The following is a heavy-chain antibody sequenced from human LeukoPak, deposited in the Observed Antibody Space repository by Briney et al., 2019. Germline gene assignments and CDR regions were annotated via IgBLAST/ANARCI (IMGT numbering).Heavy chain of an antibody. V-gene: IGHV3-21*01. Sequence: PGGSLRLSCAASGFTFSSYSMNWVRQAPGKGLEWVSSISSSSSYIYYADSVKGRFTISRDNANNSLYLQMNSLRAEDTAVYYCARGLGTGYSDYWGQGTLVTVSS. J-gene: IGHJ4*02. CDR2: ISSSSSYI. D-gene: IGHD1/OR15-1a*01. CDR3: ARGLGTGYSDY. CDR1: GFTFSSYS.